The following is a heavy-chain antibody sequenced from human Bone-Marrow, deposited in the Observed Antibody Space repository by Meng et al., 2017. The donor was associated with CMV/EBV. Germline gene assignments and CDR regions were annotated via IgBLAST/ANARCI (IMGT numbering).Heavy chain of an antibody. CDR3: AKEACSSTSCSKPRHDY. Sequence: GGSLRLSCAASGFTFSSYWMSWARQAPGKGLEWVSSISSSSSYIYYADSVKGRFTISRDNAKNSLYLQMNSLRAEDTAVYYCAKEACSSTSCSKPRHDYWGQGTLVTVSS. V-gene: IGHV3-21*04. D-gene: IGHD2-2*01. CDR1: GFTFSSYW. J-gene: IGHJ4*02. CDR2: ISSSSSYI.